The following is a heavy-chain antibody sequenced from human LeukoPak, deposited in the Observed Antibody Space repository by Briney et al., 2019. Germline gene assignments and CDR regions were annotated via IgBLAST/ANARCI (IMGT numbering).Heavy chain of an antibody. CDR3: ARHYVFVSGGSSFDY. D-gene: IGHD1-26*01. V-gene: IGHV4-59*08. CDR2: IYHNGAT. Sequence: KASETLSLTCSVSGGSIGTSYWSWIRQPPGKGLEWIGYIYHNGATNYNPSLKTRVTISLDTPKNQFSLKLKSVTASDTAVYYCARHYVFVSGGSSFDYWGLGILVTVSS. J-gene: IGHJ4*02. CDR1: GGSIGTSY.